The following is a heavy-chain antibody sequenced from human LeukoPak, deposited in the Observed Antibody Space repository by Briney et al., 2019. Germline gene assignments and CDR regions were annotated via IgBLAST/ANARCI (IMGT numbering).Heavy chain of an antibody. CDR1: GFTFSSYA. CDR3: ASTRYFDY. CDR2: ISYDGSNK. V-gene: IGHV3-30-3*01. Sequence: GGSLRLSCAASGFTFSSYAMHWVRQAPGKGLEWVAVISYDGSNKYYADSVKGRFTISRDNFKNTLYLQMNSLRAEDTAVYYCASTRYFDYWGQGTLVTVSS. J-gene: IGHJ4*02.